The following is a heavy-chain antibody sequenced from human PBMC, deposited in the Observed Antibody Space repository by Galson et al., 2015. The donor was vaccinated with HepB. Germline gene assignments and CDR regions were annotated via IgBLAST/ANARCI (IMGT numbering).Heavy chain of an antibody. J-gene: IGHJ5*02. V-gene: IGHV3-23*01. D-gene: IGHD6-19*01. CDR2: ISGSGGST. CDR1: GFTFSRYA. Sequence: SLRLSCAASGFTFSRYATSWVRQAPGKGLEWVSAISGSGGSTYYADSVKGRFTISRDNSKNTLYLQMNSLRAEDTAVYYCAKDSWFTVAANNWFDPWGQGTLVTVSS. CDR3: AKDSWFTVAANNWFDP.